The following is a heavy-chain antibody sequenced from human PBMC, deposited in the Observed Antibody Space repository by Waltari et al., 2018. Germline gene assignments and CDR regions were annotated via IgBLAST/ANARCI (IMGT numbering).Heavy chain of an antibody. D-gene: IGHD3-16*01. CDR3: AKYAYTNGLDV. Sequence: DVQLVESGGGLVQPEGSLRLPCAAAGLNFGDEWMSWARQAPGKGLEWVATIDKDGNEKYYVDSVKGRFTISRDNAKNSLYLQMSSLRAGDTALYYCAKYAYTNGLDVWGQGTTVTVSS. CDR2: IDKDGNEK. J-gene: IGHJ6*02. CDR1: GLNFGDEW. V-gene: IGHV3-7*01.